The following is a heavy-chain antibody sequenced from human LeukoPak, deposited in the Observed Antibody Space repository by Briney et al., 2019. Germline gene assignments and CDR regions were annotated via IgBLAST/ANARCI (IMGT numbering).Heavy chain of an antibody. J-gene: IGHJ4*02. CDR1: GGSISSGDYY. CDR2: IYYSGST. Sequence: SETLSLTCTVSGGSISSGDYYWSWIRQPPGKGLELIGYIYYSGSTYYNPSLKSRVTISVDTSKNQFSLKLSSVTAADTAVYYCARKVYNGYAPFDYWGQGTLVTVSP. D-gene: IGHD5-12*01. CDR3: ARKVYNGYAPFDY. V-gene: IGHV4-30-4*01.